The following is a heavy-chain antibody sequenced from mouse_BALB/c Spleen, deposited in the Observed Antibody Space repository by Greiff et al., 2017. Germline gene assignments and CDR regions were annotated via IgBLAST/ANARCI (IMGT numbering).Heavy chain of an antibody. CDR1: GYTFTSYV. CDR2: INPYNDGT. J-gene: IGHJ3*01. CDR3: ARYGGNYVLAY. Sequence: VQLKQSGPELVKPGASVKMSCKASGYTFTSYVMHWVKQKPGQGLEWIGYINPYNDGTKYNEKFKGKATLTSDKSSSTAYMELSSLTSEDSAVYYCARYGGNYVLAYWGQGTGVTVSA. V-gene: IGHV1-14*01. D-gene: IGHD1-1*02.